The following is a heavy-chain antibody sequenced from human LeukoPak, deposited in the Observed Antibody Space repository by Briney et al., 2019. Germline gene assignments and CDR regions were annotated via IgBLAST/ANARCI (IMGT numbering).Heavy chain of an antibody. D-gene: IGHD6-6*01. Sequence: GRSLRLSCAASGFTFSSYGMHWVRQAPGKGLEWVAVISYDGSNKYYAGSVKGRFTISRDNSKNTLYLQMNSLRAEDTAVYYCAKDLFSSSSVDYWGQGTLVTVSS. J-gene: IGHJ4*02. CDR2: ISYDGSNK. CDR3: AKDLFSSSSVDY. CDR1: GFTFSSYG. V-gene: IGHV3-30*18.